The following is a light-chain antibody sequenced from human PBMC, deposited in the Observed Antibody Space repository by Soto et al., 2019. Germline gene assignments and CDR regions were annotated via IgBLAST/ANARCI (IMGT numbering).Light chain of an antibody. Sequence: DIQMTQSPSSLSASVGDRVTITCRASQGISNLLGWFQHKPGKAPKRLIYAASSLQGGVPSRFSGSGSGTEFTLTIPGLQPEDFAAYYCLKHNPYPYTFGRGPSWRS. CDR3: LKHNPYPYT. CDR2: AAS. V-gene: IGKV1-17*01. CDR1: QGISNL. J-gene: IGKJ2*01.